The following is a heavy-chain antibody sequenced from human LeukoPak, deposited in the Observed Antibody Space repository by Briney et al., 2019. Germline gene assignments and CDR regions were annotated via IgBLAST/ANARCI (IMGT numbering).Heavy chain of an antibody. D-gene: IGHD4-11*01. J-gene: IGHJ5*02. CDR2: IWYDGSNK. Sequence: GGSLRLSCAASGFTFSSYGMHWVRPAPGKGREWVAVIWYDGSNKYYADSVKGRFTISRDNSKNTLYLQMNSLRAEDTAVYYCAKVGDDYSSWFDPWGQGTLVTVSS. V-gene: IGHV3-33*06. CDR3: AKVGDDYSSWFDP. CDR1: GFTFSSYG.